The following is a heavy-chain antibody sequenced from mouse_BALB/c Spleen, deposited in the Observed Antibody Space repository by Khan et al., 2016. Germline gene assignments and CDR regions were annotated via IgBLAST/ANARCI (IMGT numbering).Heavy chain of an antibody. Sequence: QVQLKQSGAELMKPGASVKISCKATGYTFSSYWIEWVKQRPGHGLEWIGEILPGSGSTNYNEKFKGKATFTADTSSNTAYMQLSSLTSEDSAVYYCARVSQLRLRAYFAYWGQGTTLTVSS. V-gene: IGHV1-9*01. CDR3: ARVSQLRLRAYFAY. D-gene: IGHD3-2*02. CDR2: ILPGSGST. J-gene: IGHJ2*01. CDR1: GYTFSSYW.